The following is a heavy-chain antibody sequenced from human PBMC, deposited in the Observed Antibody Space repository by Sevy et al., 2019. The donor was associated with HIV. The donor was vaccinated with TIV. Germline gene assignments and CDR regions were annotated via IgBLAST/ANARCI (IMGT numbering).Heavy chain of an antibody. V-gene: IGHV1-46*01. CDR1: GYTFTGYY. Sequence: ASVKVSCKASGYTFTGYYIHWVRQAPGQGLEWMGIINPSGGSTSYAQKFQGRVTMTRDTSTSTVYMELSSLRSEDTAVYYCARVSTGDRGFYAFDIWGQGTMVTVSS. D-gene: IGHD7-27*01. CDR2: INPSGGST. J-gene: IGHJ3*02. CDR3: ARVSTGDRGFYAFDI.